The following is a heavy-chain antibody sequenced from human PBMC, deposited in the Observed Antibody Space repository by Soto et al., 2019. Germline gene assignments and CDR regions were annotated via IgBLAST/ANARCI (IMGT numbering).Heavy chain of an antibody. Sequence: ASVKVSCKASGYTFTSYYMHWVRQAPGQGLEWMGIINPSGGSTSYAQKFQGRVTMTRDTSTSTVYMELSSLRSEDTAVYYCAKYSSDSIVFYSPISFDMGGKGTMPT. CDR1: GYTFTSYY. CDR3: AKYSSDSIVFYSPISFDM. V-gene: IGHV1-46*01. J-gene: IGHJ3*02. D-gene: IGHD3-22*01. CDR2: INPSGGST.